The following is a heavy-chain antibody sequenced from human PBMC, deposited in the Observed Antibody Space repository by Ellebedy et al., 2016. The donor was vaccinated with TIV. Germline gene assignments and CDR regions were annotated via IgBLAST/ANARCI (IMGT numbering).Heavy chain of an antibody. Sequence: GESLKISCAASGFTFDKYWMHWVRQAPGEGLVWVSRLYSDGSGASYVDSVKGRFTISRDNAKSTLFLQMESLKVEDTAVYFCARDPTNFSSGWQYHYGLDVWGQGTTVTVSS. J-gene: IGHJ6*02. V-gene: IGHV3-74*01. CDR2: LYSDGSGA. CDR1: GFTFDKYW. D-gene: IGHD3-22*01. CDR3: ARDPTNFSSGWQYHYGLDV.